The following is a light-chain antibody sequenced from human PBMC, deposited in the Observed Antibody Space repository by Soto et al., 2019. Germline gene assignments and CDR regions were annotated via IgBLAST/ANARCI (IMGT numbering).Light chain of an antibody. CDR2: DAS. J-gene: IGKJ1*01. CDR1: QSVSSSS. CDR3: QQYGGSPRT. V-gene: IGKV3-20*01. Sequence: DNVLTQSPATLSLSPGERSTLSCRASQSVSSSSLAWYQQKRGQAPRLLIRDASSRATGIPDRFSGSGSGTDFTLTISRLEPEDFAVYYCQQYGGSPRTFGQGTKVDIK.